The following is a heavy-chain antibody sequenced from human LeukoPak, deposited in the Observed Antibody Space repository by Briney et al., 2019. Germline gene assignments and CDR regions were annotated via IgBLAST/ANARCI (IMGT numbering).Heavy chain of an antibody. J-gene: IGHJ6*02. V-gene: IGHV3-23*01. Sequence: GGSLRLSCAASGFTFSNAWMSWVRQAPGKGLEWVSAISGSGGSTYYADSVKGRFTISRDNSKNTLYLQMNSLRAEDTAVYYCAKSLALRSGMDVWGQGTTVTVSS. CDR1: GFTFSNAW. CDR2: ISGSGGST. CDR3: AKSLALRSGMDV. D-gene: IGHD4-17*01.